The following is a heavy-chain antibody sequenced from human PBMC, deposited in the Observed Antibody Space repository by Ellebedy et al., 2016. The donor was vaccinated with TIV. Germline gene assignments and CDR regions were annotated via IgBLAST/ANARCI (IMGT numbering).Heavy chain of an antibody. Sequence: GESLKISCAASGFTFSSYAMSWVRQAPGKGLEWVSTISHTGSRTYYADSVEGRFTISRDTSKKTLYLQMNSLRAEATAIYYCAKGRGGGSDSSAPRYYFDYWGLGTLVTVSS. CDR2: ISHTGSRT. CDR3: AKGRGGGSDSSAPRYYFDY. CDR1: GFTFSSYA. D-gene: IGHD3-22*01. J-gene: IGHJ4*02. V-gene: IGHV3-23*01.